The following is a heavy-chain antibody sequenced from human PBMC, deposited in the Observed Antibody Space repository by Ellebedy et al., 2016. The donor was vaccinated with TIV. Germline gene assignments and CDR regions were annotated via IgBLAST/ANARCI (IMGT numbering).Heavy chain of an antibody. D-gene: IGHD1-26*01. CDR1: GASLSSSY. CDR2: IYTSGNT. J-gene: IGHJ4*02. Sequence: MPSETLPLTCTISGASLSSSYWRWIRQSAGRGLEWIGRIYTSGNTNYNPSLRSRVAMSLDTSKNHFSLKLTSVTAADTAIYYCARGGSFANFWGQGTLVTVSS. CDR3: ARGGSFANF. V-gene: IGHV4-4*07.